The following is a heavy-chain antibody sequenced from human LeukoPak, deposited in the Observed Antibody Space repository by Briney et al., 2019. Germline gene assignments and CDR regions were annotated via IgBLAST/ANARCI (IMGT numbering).Heavy chain of an antibody. CDR1: GESFSGYY. Sequence: SETLSLTCAVYGESFSGYYWSWIRRPPGKGLEWIGEINHSGSTNYNPSLKSRVTISVDTSKNQFSLKLSSVTAADTAVYYCASFWSEWGQGTLVTVSS. D-gene: IGHD3-3*01. J-gene: IGHJ4*02. CDR3: ASFWSE. CDR2: INHSGST. V-gene: IGHV4-34*01.